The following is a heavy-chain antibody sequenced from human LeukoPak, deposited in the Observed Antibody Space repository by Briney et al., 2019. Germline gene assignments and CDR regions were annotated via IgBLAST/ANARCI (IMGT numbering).Heavy chain of an antibody. Sequence: SETLSLTCAVSGGSISSSNWWSWVRQPPGKGLEWIGEIYHSGSTNYNPSLKSRVTISVDKSKNQFSLKLSSVTAADTAVYYCARRYSSGWYEEPSLLSYYGMDVWGQGTTVTVSS. CDR3: ARRYSSGWYEEPSLLSYYGMDV. CDR1: GGSISSSNW. J-gene: IGHJ6*02. D-gene: IGHD6-19*01. CDR2: IYHSGST. V-gene: IGHV4-4*02.